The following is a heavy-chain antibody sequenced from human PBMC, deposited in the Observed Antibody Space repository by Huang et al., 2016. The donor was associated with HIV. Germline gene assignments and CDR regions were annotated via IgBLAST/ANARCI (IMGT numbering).Heavy chain of an antibody. D-gene: IGHD3-22*01. Sequence: QVQLQQWGAGLLKPSETLSLTCAVYGGSCSGYYWSWIRQPPGKGLEWSGEINHSGSTNYNPSLKSRVTISVDTSKTQFSLKLNAVTAADTAVYYCARGPDYYDSSGREAFDIWGQGTMVTVSS. J-gene: IGHJ3*02. CDR3: ARGPDYYDSSGREAFDI. CDR2: INHSGST. V-gene: IGHV4-34*01. CDR1: GGSCSGYY.